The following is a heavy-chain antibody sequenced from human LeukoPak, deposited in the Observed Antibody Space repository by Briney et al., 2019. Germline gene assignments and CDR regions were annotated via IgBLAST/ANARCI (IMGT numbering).Heavy chain of an antibody. CDR2: ISYDGSNK. D-gene: IGHD6-19*01. V-gene: IGHV3-30-3*01. Sequence: GGSLRLSCAASGFTFSSYAFHWVRQAPGKGLEWVAVISYDGSNKYSADSVKGRFTISRDNSKNTLYLQMNSLRAEDTAVYYCAKDLGDSSGWYLRIPWYWGQGTLVTVSS. CDR3: AKDLGDSSGWYLRIPWY. CDR1: GFTFSSYA. J-gene: IGHJ4*02.